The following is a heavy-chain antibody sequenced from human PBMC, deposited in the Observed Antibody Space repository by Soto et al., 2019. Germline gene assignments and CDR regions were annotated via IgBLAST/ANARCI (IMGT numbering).Heavy chain of an antibody. V-gene: IGHV4-31*03. D-gene: IGHD3-10*01. CDR3: ARDRGYYGSETIYYFDS. CDR2: IYYLGGT. CDR1: GGSIRSGGCS. J-gene: IGHJ4*02. Sequence: QVQLQESGPGLVKPSQTLSLTCTVAGGSIRSGGCSWRWIRQHPGKALERIGCIYYLGGTYYNPSLKRRATISVDKSKNQFSLKLSAVTAADTAVYYWARDRGYYGSETIYYFDSWGQGTLVTVSS.